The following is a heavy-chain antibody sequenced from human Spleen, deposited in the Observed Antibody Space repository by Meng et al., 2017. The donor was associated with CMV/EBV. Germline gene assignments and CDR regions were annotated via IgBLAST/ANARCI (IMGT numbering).Heavy chain of an antibody. CDR3: ARERFSSSCDY. D-gene: IGHD6-13*01. CDR1: GYAFTNYG. J-gene: IGHJ4*02. Sequence: SCKTSGYAFTNYGISCVRQAPGQGLEWMGWISAYNGNTNYAQHLQGRVTMTTDTSTTTAYMELRSLRSDDTAVYFCARERFSSSCDYWGQGTLVTVSS. CDR2: ISAYNGNT. V-gene: IGHV1-18*01.